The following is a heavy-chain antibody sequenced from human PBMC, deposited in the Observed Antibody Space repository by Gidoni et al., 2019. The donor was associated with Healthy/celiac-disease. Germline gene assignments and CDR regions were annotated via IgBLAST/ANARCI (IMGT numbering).Heavy chain of an antibody. V-gene: IGHV3-33*01. D-gene: IGHD5-12*01. CDR2: IWYDGSNK. Sequence: QVQLVESGGGVVQPGRSLRLSCAASGFTFSSYGMHWVRQAPGKGLEWVAVIWYDGSNKYYADSVKGRFTISRDNSKNTLYLQMNSLRAEDTAVYYCAREGGGYAHRPIDYWGQGTLVTVSS. CDR3: AREGGGYAHRPIDY. CDR1: GFTFSSYG. J-gene: IGHJ4*02.